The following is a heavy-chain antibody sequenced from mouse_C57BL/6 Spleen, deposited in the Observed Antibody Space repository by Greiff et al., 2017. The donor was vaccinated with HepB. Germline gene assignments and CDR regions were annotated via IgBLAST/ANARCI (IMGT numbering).Heavy chain of an antibody. J-gene: IGHJ3*01. V-gene: IGHV1-39*01. CDR2: INPNYGTT. D-gene: IGHD1-1*01. CDR3: ASEHDYGSSPWFAY. CDR1: GYSFTDYN. Sequence: VQLQQSGPELVKPGASVKISCKASGYSFTDYNMNWVKQSNGKSLEWIGVINPNYGTTSYNQKFKGKATLTVDQSSSTAYMQLNSLTSEDSAVYYCASEHDYGSSPWFAYWGQGTLVTVSA.